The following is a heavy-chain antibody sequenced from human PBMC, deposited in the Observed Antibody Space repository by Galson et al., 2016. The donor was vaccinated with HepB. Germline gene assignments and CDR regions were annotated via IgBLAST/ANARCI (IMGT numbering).Heavy chain of an antibody. CDR3: ARDWATRKASVGTRFDP. J-gene: IGHJ5*02. D-gene: IGHD5-12*01. CDR1: GYTFPAFG. V-gene: IGHV1-18*01. CDR2: ISGYNGDT. Sequence: SVKVSCKASGYTFPAFGFSWVRQAPGQGLEWMGWISGYNGDTNYAQRFQDRVTMTTDTSTSTAYMELRSLRSDDTAVYFCARDWATRKASVGTRFDPWGQGTLVTVSS.